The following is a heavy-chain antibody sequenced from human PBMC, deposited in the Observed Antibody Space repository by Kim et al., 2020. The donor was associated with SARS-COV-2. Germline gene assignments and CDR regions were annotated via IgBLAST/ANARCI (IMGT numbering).Heavy chain of an antibody. Sequence: QGRVTITRDTSASTAYMELSSLRSEDTAVYYCARDCSSTSCYYYYGMDVWGQGTTVTVSS. J-gene: IGHJ6*02. V-gene: IGHV1-3*01. CDR3: ARDCSSTSCYYYYGMDV. D-gene: IGHD2-2*01.